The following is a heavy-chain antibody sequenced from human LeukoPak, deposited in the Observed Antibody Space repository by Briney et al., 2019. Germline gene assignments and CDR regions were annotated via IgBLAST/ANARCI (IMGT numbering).Heavy chain of an antibody. CDR2: ISWDGGST. J-gene: IGHJ2*01. Sequence: PGVSLRLSCAASGFTFDDYAMHWVRQAPGKGLEWVSLISWDGGSTYYADSVKGRFTISRDNSKNSLYLQMNSLRAEDTALYYCAKDRGIAVAGTYFDLWGRGTLATVSS. V-gene: IGHV3-43D*04. CDR3: AKDRGIAVAGTYFDL. CDR1: GFTFDDYA. D-gene: IGHD6-19*01.